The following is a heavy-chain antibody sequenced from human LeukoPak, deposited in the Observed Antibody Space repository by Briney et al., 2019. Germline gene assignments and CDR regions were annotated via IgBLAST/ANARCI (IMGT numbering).Heavy chain of an antibody. J-gene: IGHJ1*01. CDR1: GFTFSSYA. V-gene: IGHV3-23*01. Sequence: GGSLRLSXAASGFTFSSYAMSWVRQAPGKGLEWVSAISGSGGSTYYADSVKGRFTISRDNSKNTLYLQMNSLRAEDTAVYYCASHHYYDSSGYLEYFQHWGQGTLVTVSS. D-gene: IGHD3-22*01. CDR3: ASHHYYDSSGYLEYFQH. CDR2: ISGSGGST.